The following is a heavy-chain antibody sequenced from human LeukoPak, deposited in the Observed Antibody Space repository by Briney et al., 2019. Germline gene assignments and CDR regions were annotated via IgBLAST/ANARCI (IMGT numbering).Heavy chain of an antibody. J-gene: IGHJ6*03. CDR3: ARVQFGGEFYYYYYYMDV. D-gene: IGHD3-10*01. CDR1: GGSISSSSYY. CDR2: IYYSGST. Sequence: SETLSLTCTVSGGSISSSSYYWGWVRQPPGKGLEWIGSIYYSGSTYYNPSLKSRVTISVDTSKNQFSLKLSPVTAADTAVYYCARVQFGGEFYYYYYYMDVWGKGTTVTVSS. V-gene: IGHV4-39*07.